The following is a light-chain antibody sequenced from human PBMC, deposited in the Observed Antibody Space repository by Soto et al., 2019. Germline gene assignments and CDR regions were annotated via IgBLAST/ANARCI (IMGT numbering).Light chain of an antibody. CDR1: SGHSSYI. V-gene: IGLV4-60*03. CDR3: ETWDSNTSV. CDR2: LEGSGSY. J-gene: IGLJ2*01. Sequence: QSALTQSSSASASLGSSVKLTCTLSSGHSSYIIAWHQQQPGKAPRYLMKLEGSGSYNKGSGVPDRFSGSSSGADRYLTISNLQSEDEADYYCETWDSNTSVFGGGTKLTVL.